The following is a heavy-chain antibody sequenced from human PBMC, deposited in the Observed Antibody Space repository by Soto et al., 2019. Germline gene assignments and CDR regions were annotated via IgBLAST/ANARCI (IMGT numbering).Heavy chain of an antibody. D-gene: IGHD3-10*01. CDR1: GYTFTSYG. Sequence: QVQLVQSGAEVKKPGASVKVSCKASGYTFTSYGISWVRQAPGQGLEWMGWISAYNGNTNYAQKLQGRVTMTTDTSTITAYMELRSLRSDDTAVYYCAGLITMVRGVIITGDDAFDIWGQGTMVTVSS. CDR3: AGLITMVRGVIITGDDAFDI. CDR2: ISAYNGNT. J-gene: IGHJ3*02. V-gene: IGHV1-18*01.